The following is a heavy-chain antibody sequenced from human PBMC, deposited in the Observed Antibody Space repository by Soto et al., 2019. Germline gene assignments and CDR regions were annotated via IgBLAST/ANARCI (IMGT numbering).Heavy chain of an antibody. Sequence: PGGSLRLSCAASGFTFSSYSMNWVRQAPGKGLEWVSYISSSSSTIYYADSVKGRFTISRDNAKNSLYLQMNSLRAEDTAVYYCARDRYDILTGYYIDYWGQGTLVTVS. J-gene: IGHJ4*02. CDR1: GFTFSSYS. V-gene: IGHV3-48*01. CDR2: ISSSSSTI. CDR3: ARDRYDILTGYYIDY. D-gene: IGHD3-9*01.